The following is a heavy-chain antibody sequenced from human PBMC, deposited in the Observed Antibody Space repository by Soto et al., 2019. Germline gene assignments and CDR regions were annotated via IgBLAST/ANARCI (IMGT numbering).Heavy chain of an antibody. V-gene: IGHV4-59*01. J-gene: IGHJ4*02. D-gene: IGHD2-15*01. Sequence: SETLSLTCTVSGGSISSYYWSWIRQPPGKGLEWIGYTYYSGSTNYNPSLKSRVTISVDTSKNQFSLKLSSVTAADTAVYYCARNGVAATPFVSHSFDYWGQGTLVTVSS. CDR2: TYYSGST. CDR1: GGSISSYY. CDR3: ARNGVAATPFVSHSFDY.